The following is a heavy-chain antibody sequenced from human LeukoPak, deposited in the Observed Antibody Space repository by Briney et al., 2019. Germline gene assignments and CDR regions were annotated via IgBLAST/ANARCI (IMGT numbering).Heavy chain of an antibody. CDR2: IYYSGST. Sequence: SQTLSLTCTVSGGSISSGGYYWGWIRQHPGKGLEWIGYIYYSGSTYYNPSLKSRVTISVDTSKNQFSLKLSSVTAADTAVYYCARVLRFLEWLSSTTSYYFDYWGQGTLVTVSS. CDR3: ARVLRFLEWLSSTTSYYFDY. V-gene: IGHV4-31*03. CDR1: GGSISSGGYY. J-gene: IGHJ4*02. D-gene: IGHD3-3*01.